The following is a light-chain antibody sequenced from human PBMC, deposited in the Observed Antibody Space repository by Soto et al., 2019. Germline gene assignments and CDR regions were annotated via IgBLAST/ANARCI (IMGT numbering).Light chain of an antibody. J-gene: IGKJ1*01. CDR1: QSISSW. CDR2: KAS. Sequence: DIQMTQSPSSRSASVGDRVTITCRASQSISSWLAWYQQKPGQAPKRLVYKASTFHRGVTSRFSGSGSGTEFSLAISSLQHDDSATYYCQQYHDNWTFGQGTKVDIQ. V-gene: IGKV1-5*03. CDR3: QQYHDNWT.